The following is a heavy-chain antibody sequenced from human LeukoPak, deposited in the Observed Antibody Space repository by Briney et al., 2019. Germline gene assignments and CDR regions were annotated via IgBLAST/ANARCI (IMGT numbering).Heavy chain of an antibody. Sequence: GGSLRLSCAASGFTFSSYSMNWVRQAPGKGLEWVSSISSSSSYIYYADSVKGRFTISRDNAKNSLYLQMNSLRAEDTAVYYCAKALSVVVVAATAYFDYWGQGTLVTVSS. CDR2: ISSSSSYI. J-gene: IGHJ4*02. V-gene: IGHV3-21*04. CDR1: GFTFSSYS. D-gene: IGHD2-15*01. CDR3: AKALSVVVVAATAYFDY.